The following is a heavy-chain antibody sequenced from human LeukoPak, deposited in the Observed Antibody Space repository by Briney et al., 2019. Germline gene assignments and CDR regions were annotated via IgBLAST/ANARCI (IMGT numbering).Heavy chain of an antibody. Sequence: GSLRLSCVASGFIFRDYTMNWIRQPPGKGLEWIGEINHSGSTNYNPSLKSRVTISVDTSKNQFSLKLSSVTAADTAVYYCARDLADDSSGYYYGSISYGMDVWGQGTTVTVSS. CDR3: ARDLADDSSGYYYGSISYGMDV. D-gene: IGHD3-22*01. V-gene: IGHV4-34*01. J-gene: IGHJ6*02. CDR2: INHSGST. CDR1: GFIFRDYT.